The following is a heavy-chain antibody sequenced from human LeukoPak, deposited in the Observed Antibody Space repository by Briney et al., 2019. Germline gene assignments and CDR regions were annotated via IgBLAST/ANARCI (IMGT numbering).Heavy chain of an antibody. Sequence: GGSLRHSCAASGFTFRNYWMSWVRRAPGKGLEWVANIKQDGSETYSVDSVRGRFTISRDNAKNSLYLQMNSLRAEDTAVYYCARDFWGAYRVDYFDCWGQGTLVTVSS. J-gene: IGHJ4*02. V-gene: IGHV3-7*01. CDR1: GFTFRNYW. CDR3: ARDFWGAYRVDYFDC. D-gene: IGHD3-3*01. CDR2: IKQDGSET.